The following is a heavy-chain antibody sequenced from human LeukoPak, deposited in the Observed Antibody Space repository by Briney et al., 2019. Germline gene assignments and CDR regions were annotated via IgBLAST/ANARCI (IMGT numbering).Heavy chain of an antibody. CDR2: IYYSGST. D-gene: IGHD4-17*01. CDR1: GGSISSHY. Sequence: SETLSLTCTVSGGSISSHYWSWIRQPPGKGLEWIGYIYYSGSTNYNPSLKSRVTISVDTSKNQFSLKLSSVTAADTAVYYCARGAAFYGRYYYYYMDVWGKGTSVTVSS. CDR3: ARGAAFYGRYYYYYMDV. J-gene: IGHJ6*03. V-gene: IGHV4-59*11.